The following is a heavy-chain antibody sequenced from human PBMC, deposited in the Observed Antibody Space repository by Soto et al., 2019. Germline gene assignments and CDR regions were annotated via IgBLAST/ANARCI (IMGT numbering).Heavy chain of an antibody. CDR1: GFTFSNAW. J-gene: IGHJ6*03. V-gene: IGHV3-15*07. CDR2: IKSKTDGGTT. D-gene: IGHD3-10*01. CDR3: TTPYGSGSYDLYYYYYYMDV. Sequence: GGSLRLSCAASGFTFSNAWMNWVRPAPGKGLEWVGRIKSKTDGGTTDYAAPVKGRFTISRDDSKNTLYLQMNSLKTEDTAVYYCTTPYGSGSYDLYYYYYYMDVWGKGTTVTVSS.